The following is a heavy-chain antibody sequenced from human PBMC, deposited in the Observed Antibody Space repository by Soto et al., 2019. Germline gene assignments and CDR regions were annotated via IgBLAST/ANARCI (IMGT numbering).Heavy chain of an antibody. Sequence: QVQLVQSGAEVKKPGSSVKVSCKASGGTLNKHAITWVRRAPGQGLEWLGGIIPMFGIPNYPQKFQGRVIITADYSTNKSHMELSSLTSDDTAVYFCARGGTSGWLKGAYDVWGQGTMVTVSS. J-gene: IGHJ3*01. CDR2: IIPMFGIP. CDR3: ARGGTSGWLKGAYDV. CDR1: GGTLNKHA. D-gene: IGHD6-19*01. V-gene: IGHV1-69*17.